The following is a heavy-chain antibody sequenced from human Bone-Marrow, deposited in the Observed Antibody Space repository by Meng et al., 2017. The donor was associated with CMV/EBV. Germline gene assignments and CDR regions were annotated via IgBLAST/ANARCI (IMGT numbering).Heavy chain of an antibody. CDR2: FDPEDGET. J-gene: IGHJ3*02. V-gene: IGHV1-24*01. CDR3: ATLTGTSNAFDI. D-gene: IGHD1-7*01. Sequence: GQLVQSGAEVKKPWASVKVSCKVSGYTLTELSMHWVRQAPGKGLEWMGGFDPEDGETIYAQKFQGRVTMTEDTSTDTAYMELSSLRSEDTAVYYCATLTGTSNAFDIWGQGTMVTVSS. CDR1: GYTLTELS.